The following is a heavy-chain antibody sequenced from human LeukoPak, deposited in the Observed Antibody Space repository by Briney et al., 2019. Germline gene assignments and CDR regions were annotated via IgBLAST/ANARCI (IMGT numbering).Heavy chain of an antibody. Sequence: SVKVSCKASGGTFSSYAIGWVRQAPGQGLEWMGGIIPIFGTANYAQKFQGRVTITADESTSTAYMELSSLRSEDTAVYYCARGRSVAVAGTATDYWGQGTLVTVST. J-gene: IGHJ4*02. CDR2: IIPIFGTA. CDR1: GGTFSSYA. V-gene: IGHV1-69*13. D-gene: IGHD6-19*01. CDR3: ARGRSVAVAGTATDY.